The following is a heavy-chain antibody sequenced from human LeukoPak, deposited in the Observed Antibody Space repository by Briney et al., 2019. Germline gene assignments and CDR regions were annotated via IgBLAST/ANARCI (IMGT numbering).Heavy chain of an antibody. CDR1: GYSISSGYY. Sequence: SETLSLTCTVSGYSISSGYYWGWIRQPPGKGLEWIGSIYHSGSTYYNPSLKSRVTISVDTSKNQFSLKLSSVTAADTAVYYCARSPTSVVVIRYFDYWGQETLVTVSS. V-gene: IGHV4-38-2*02. J-gene: IGHJ4*02. CDR2: IYHSGST. D-gene: IGHD3-22*01. CDR3: ARSPTSVVVIRYFDY.